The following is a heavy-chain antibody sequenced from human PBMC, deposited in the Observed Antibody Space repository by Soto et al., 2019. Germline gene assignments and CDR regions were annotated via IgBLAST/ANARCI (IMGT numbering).Heavy chain of an antibody. CDR1: GGSMRNYF. D-gene: IGHD6-13*01. V-gene: IGHV4-59*01. CDR2: IHYSGTT. J-gene: IGHJ4*02. CDR3: AAGEASSRNLAPYYLDF. Sequence: SETLSLTCTVSGGSMRNYFWTWIRQPPGKGLEWNGYIHYSGTTSFFPSYNPSLRSRVTISEDTSKNQFSRKLLSVTTADTAVYFCAAGEASSRNLAPYYLDFWGQGTLVTVSS.